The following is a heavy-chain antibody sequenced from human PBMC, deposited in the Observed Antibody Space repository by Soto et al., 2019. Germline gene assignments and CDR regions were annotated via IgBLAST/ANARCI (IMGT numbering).Heavy chain of an antibody. CDR3: ARAAPRYCSGGSCSSGRDY. J-gene: IGHJ4*02. Sequence: QVQLQQWGAGLLKPSETLSLTCAVYGGSFSGYYWSWIREPPGKGLEWLGEINHSGSTNYNPSLKSRVTISVDTSKNQVSRTLSSVTAADTAVYYCARAAPRYCSGGSCSSGRDYWGQGTLVTVSS. V-gene: IGHV4-34*01. D-gene: IGHD2-15*01. CDR1: GGSFSGYY. CDR2: INHSGST.